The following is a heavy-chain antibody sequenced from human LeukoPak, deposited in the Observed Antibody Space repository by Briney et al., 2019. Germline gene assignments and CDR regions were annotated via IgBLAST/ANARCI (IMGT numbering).Heavy chain of an antibody. Sequence: GGSLRLSCAASGFTFSNAWMNWVRQAPGKGLEWVGRIKSKTDGGTTDYAAPVKGRFTISRDDSKNTLYLQTNSLKTEDTAVYYCTTAWYNWSYYYGMDVWGQGTTVTVSS. J-gene: IGHJ6*02. CDR2: IKSKTDGGTT. CDR1: GFTFSNAW. D-gene: IGHD1-20*01. CDR3: TTAWYNWSYYYGMDV. V-gene: IGHV3-15*07.